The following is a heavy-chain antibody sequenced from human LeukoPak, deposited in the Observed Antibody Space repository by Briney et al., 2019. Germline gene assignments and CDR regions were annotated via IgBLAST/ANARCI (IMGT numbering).Heavy chain of an antibody. CDR1: GFAFSSYA. V-gene: IGHV3-23*01. CDR3: AKPTGITGTTLPSPFDY. J-gene: IGHJ4*02. D-gene: IGHD1-20*01. CDR2: ISGSGGST. Sequence: GGSLRLSCATSGFAFSSYAMSWVRQAPVKGLEWVSTISGSGGSTYYADSVKGRFTISRDNPKNTLYLQVNSLRAEDTAVCYCAKPTGITGTTLPSPFDYWGQGTLVTVSS.